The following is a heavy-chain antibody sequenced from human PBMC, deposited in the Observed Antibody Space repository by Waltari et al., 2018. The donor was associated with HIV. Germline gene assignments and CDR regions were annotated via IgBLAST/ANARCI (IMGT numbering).Heavy chain of an antibody. D-gene: IGHD3-16*01. CDR3: ARHDGTSYFGSEMSPRPFPFWFDP. Sequence: QLQLQESGPGLVKPSETLSLTCTVSGVSISSRRYYWGWIRQPPGKGLEWIVNSIYSGSTYYNPSLKSRVTISVDTSRNQFSLKLTSVTAADTALYYCARHDGTSYFGSEMSPRPFPFWFDPWGQGTLVTVSS. CDR1: GVSISSRRYY. J-gene: IGHJ5*02. V-gene: IGHV4-39*01. CDR2: SIYSGST.